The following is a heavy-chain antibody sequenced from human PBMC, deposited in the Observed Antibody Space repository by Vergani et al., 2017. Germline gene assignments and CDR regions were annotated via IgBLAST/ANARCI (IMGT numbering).Heavy chain of an antibody. D-gene: IGHD1-26*01. J-gene: IGHJ5*02. CDR3: TTMGGATFNRPYNWFDP. CDR2: IWYDGSNK. V-gene: IGHV3-33*01. CDR1: GFTFSSYG. Sequence: QAQLVESGGGVVQPGRSLRLSCAASGFTFSSYGMHWVRQAPGKGLEWVAVIWYDGSNKYYADSVKGRFTISRDNSKNTLYLQMNSLRAEDTAVYYCTTMGGATFNRPYNWFDPRGQGILVTVSS.